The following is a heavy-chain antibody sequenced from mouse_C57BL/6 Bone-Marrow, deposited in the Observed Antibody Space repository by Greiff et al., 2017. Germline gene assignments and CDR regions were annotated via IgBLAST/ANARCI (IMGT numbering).Heavy chain of an antibody. CDR1: GFSFNTYA. CDR3: VRDDYYGSSPFDY. Sequence: DVQLVESGGGLVQPKGSLKLSCAASGFSFNTYAMNWVRQAPGKGLEWVARIRSKSNNYATYYADSVKDRFTISRDDSESMLYLQMNNLKTEDTAMYYCVRDDYYGSSPFDYWGQGTTLTVSS. J-gene: IGHJ2*01. D-gene: IGHD1-1*01. CDR2: IRSKSNNYAT. V-gene: IGHV10-1*01.